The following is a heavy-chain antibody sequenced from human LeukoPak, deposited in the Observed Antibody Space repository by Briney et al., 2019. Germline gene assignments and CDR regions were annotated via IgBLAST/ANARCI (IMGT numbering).Heavy chain of an antibody. CDR2: IKQDGSEK. Sequence: GGSLRLSCAASGFTFSSYWMSWVRQAPGKGLEWVANIKQDGSEKYYVDSVKGRFTISRDNAKNSLYLQMNSLRAEDTTVYYCAREKIEMATIVNYYYYYGMDVWGQGTTVTVSS. D-gene: IGHD5-24*01. J-gene: IGHJ6*02. CDR3: AREKIEMATIVNYYYYYGMDV. CDR1: GFTFSSYW. V-gene: IGHV3-7*03.